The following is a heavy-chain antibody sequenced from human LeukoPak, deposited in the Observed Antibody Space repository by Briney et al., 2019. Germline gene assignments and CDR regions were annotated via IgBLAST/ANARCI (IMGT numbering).Heavy chain of an antibody. CDR1: GFTFSSYA. D-gene: IGHD3-22*01. V-gene: IGHV3-30*04. CDR2: ISYDGSNK. CDR3: ASDSSGFDY. Sequence: GGSLRLSCAASGFTFSSYAMHWVRQAPGKGLEWVAVISYDGSNKYYADSVKGRFTISRDNSKNTLHLQMNSLRAEDTAVYYCASDSSGFDYWGQGTLVTVSS. J-gene: IGHJ4*02.